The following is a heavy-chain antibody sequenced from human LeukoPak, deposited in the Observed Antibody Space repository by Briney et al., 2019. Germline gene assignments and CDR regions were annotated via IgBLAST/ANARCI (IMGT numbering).Heavy chain of an antibody. V-gene: IGHV1-2*02. CDR1: GYTFIGYY. Sequence: ASVKVSCMASGYTFIGYYMRWVRQAPGQGVEWMEWLNPNSGGTNYAQKFQGRGTMTRDTSISTAYMELSRLRSDDTAVYYCARAPLGRSGGYSYGYRLMDYWGQGALVTVSS. D-gene: IGHD5-18*01. CDR2: LNPNSGGT. J-gene: IGHJ4*02. CDR3: ARAPLGRSGGYSYGYRLMDY.